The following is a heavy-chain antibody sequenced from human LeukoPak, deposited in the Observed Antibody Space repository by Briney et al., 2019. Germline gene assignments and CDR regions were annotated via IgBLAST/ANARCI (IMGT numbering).Heavy chain of an antibody. D-gene: IGHD1-1*01. J-gene: IGHJ6*03. CDR1: GFIFSTYG. Sequence: GGSLRLSCAASGFIFSTYGTHWVRQAPGKGLEWVTFIQYDGGNKNYADSVKGRFTISRDNSKNTLYLQMNSLRAEDTAVYYCAKSPQKHTPLVQYPRYYYYMDVWGKGTTVTVSS. CDR3: AKSPQKHTPLVQYPRYYYYMDV. CDR2: IQYDGGNK. V-gene: IGHV3-30*02.